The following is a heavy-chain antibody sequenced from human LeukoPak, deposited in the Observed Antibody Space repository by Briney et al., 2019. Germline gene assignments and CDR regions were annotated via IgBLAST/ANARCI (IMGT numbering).Heavy chain of an antibody. D-gene: IGHD3-16*01. CDR3: ARDPGDTAAFDI. J-gene: IGHJ3*02. CDR1: GFTFSSYW. CDR2: IKQDGSEK. V-gene: IGHV3-7*01. Sequence: GGSLRLSCAASGFTFSSYWTSWVRQAPGKGLEWVANIKQDGSEKYYVDSVKGRFTISRDNAKNSLYLQMNSLRAEDTAVYYCARDPGDTAAFDIWGQGTMVTVSS.